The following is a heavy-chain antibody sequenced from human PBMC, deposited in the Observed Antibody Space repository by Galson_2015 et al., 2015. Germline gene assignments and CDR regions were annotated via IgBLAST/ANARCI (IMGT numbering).Heavy chain of an antibody. CDR3: ARDKIEGYDFWSGYPDY. CDR1: GFTFSSYS. V-gene: IGHV3-21*01. CDR2: ISSSSSHI. J-gene: IGHJ4*02. D-gene: IGHD3-3*01. Sequence: SLRLSCAASGFTFSSYSMNWVRQAPGKGLEWVSSISSSSSHIYYADSVKGRFTISRDNAKNSLYLQMNSLRAEDTAVYYCARDKIEGYDFWSGYPDYWGQGTLVTVSS.